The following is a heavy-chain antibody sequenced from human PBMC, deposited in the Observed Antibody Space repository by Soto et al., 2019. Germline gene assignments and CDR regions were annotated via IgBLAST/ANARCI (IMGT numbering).Heavy chain of an antibody. V-gene: IGHV4-31*03. CDR1: GGSVSSGAYY. D-gene: IGHD5-12*01. Sequence: QVQLQESDAGLVKASQTLSLTCTVSGGSVSSGAYYCTWIRQRPGKGLEWIGYIYYSGSTYYSPSLKSRLSISLDTSKNQFSLGLSSVTAADTAMYYCARARLRAVYAFDIWGQGTMVTVSS. CDR2: IYYSGST. CDR3: ARARLRAVYAFDI. J-gene: IGHJ3*02.